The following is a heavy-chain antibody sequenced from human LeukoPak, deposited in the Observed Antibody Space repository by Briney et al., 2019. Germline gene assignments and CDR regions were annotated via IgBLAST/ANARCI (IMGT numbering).Heavy chain of an antibody. D-gene: IGHD2-15*01. CDR1: GGSISSGGYY. Sequence: SETLSLTCTVSGGSISSGGYYWSWIRQHPGTGLEWIGYIYYSGSTYYKPSLKSRVTISVDTSKNQFSLKLSSVTAADTAVYYCARGPALGYCSGGSCAPPFDLWGRGTLVTVSS. CDR2: IYYSGST. CDR3: ARGPALGYCSGGSCAPPFDL. V-gene: IGHV4-31*03. J-gene: IGHJ2*01.